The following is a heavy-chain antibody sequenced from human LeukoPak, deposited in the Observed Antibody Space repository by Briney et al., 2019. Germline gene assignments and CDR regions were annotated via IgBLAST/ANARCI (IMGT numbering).Heavy chain of an antibody. J-gene: IGHJ3*02. CDR2: INHRGST. D-gene: IGHD6-19*01. CDR3: AGGKKYSSGWYGATHNAFDI. CDR1: GGSFSGYY. V-gene: IGHV4-34*01. Sequence: ETLSLTCAVYGGSFSGYYWSWVRQPPGKGLGWVGEINHRGSTNYNPSLKGRATISVETSKKQFSLKLSSGTAAATTGYYCAGGKKYSSGWYGATHNAFDIGRQGARATVSS.